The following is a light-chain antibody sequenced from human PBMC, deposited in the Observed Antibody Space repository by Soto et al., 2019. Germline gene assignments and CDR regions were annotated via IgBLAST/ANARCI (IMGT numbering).Light chain of an antibody. CDR1: SSDVGGYNY. CDR3: SSYTSSSTLVV. V-gene: IGLV2-14*01. Sequence: QSALTQPASVSGSPGQSITISCTGTSSDVGGYNYVSWYQQHPGKAPKLMIYEVSHRPSGVSNRFSGYKSGNTASLTISGLQADDEADYYCSSYTSSSTLVVFGGGTKLTVL. J-gene: IGLJ2*01. CDR2: EVS.